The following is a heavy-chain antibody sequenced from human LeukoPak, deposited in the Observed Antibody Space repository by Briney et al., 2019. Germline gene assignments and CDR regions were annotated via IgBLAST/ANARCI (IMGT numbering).Heavy chain of an antibody. CDR1: GGSFSGYY. D-gene: IGHD1-1*01. J-gene: IGHJ5*02. V-gene: IGHV4-34*01. CDR3: ARDRTWNPDP. Sequence: PSETLSLTCAVYGGSFSGYYWSWIRQPPGKGLEWIGEINHSGSTNYNPSLKSRVTISVDTSKNQFSLKLSSVTAADTAVYYCARDRTWNPDPWGQGTLVTVSS. CDR2: INHSGST.